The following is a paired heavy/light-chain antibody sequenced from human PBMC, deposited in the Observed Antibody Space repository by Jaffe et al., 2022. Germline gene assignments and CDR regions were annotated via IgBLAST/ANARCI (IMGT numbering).Light chain of an antibody. CDR2: GAS. J-gene: IGKJ5*01. Sequence: EIVLTQSPGTLSLSPGERATLSCRASQSVSSSYLAWYQQKPGQAPRLLIYGASSRATGIPDRFSGSGSGTDFTLTISRLEPEDFAVYYCQQYGSSPPSVTFGQGTRLEIK. CDR3: QQYGSSPPSVT. V-gene: IGKV3-20*01. CDR1: QSVSSSY.
Heavy chain of an antibody. CDR1: GFTFSNAW. CDR2: IKSKTDGGTT. CDR3: TTDLDPFMITFGGVIVFDY. D-gene: IGHD3-16*02. J-gene: IGHJ4*02. Sequence: EVQLVESGGGLVKPGGSLRLSCAASGFTFSNAWMSWVRQAPGKGLEWVGRIKSKTDGGTTDYAAPVKGRFTISRDDSKNTLYLQMNSLKTEDTAVYYCTTDLDPFMITFGGVIVFDYWGQGTLVTVSS. V-gene: IGHV3-15*01.